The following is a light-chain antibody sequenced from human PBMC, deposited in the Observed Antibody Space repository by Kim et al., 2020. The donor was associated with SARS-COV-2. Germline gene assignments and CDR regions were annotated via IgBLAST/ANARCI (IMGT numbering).Light chain of an antibody. CDR3: AVWDGSLKQGV. CDR2: SNN. J-gene: IGLJ3*02. Sequence: QSVLTQPPSASGTPGQRVTISCSGSSSNIGGNNVVWYHQLPGAAPNLLIYSNNQRPSGIPDRFSGSRSGTSASLAITGLQSGDEAHYYCAVWDGSLKQGVFGGGTQLTVL. V-gene: IGLV1-44*01. CDR1: SSNIGGNN.